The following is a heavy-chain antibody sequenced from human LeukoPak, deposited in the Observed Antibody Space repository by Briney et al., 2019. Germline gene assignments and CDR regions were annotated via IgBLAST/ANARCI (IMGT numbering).Heavy chain of an antibody. J-gene: IGHJ4*02. CDR1: GGSIGGSYY. D-gene: IGHD3-22*01. CDR2: IYSSVPA. Sequence: SETLSLTCTVSGGSIGGSYYWNWIRPPAGKGLEWIGHIYSSVPANYNPSLKRRLSISVHTPQNQFSLRLTSMTAAYTAIYYCARIIYYYETGGFRDYFHSWGQGPLVTVS. V-gene: IGHV4-61*09. CDR3: ARIIYYYETGGFRDYFHS.